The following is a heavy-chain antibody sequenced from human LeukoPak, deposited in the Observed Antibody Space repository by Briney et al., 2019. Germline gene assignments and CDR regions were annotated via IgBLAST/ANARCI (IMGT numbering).Heavy chain of an antibody. CDR1: GYTFTSYY. CDR2: INPSGGST. J-gene: IGHJ4*02. D-gene: IGHD2-15*01. Sequence: ASVKVSCKASGYTFTSYYMHWVRQAPGQGLEWMGIINPSGGSTSYAQNFQGRVTMTRDTSTSTVYMELSSLRSEDTAVYYCARSYGGNNAFVYWGQGTLVTVSS. CDR3: ARSYGGNNAFVY. V-gene: IGHV1-46*01.